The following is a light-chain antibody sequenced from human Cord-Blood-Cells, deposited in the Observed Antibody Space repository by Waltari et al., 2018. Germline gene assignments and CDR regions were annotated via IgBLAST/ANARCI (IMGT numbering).Light chain of an antibody. J-gene: IGKJ1*01. CDR1: QSLLHSNGYNY. CDR3: MQALQTTWT. CDR2: LGS. V-gene: IGKV2-28*01. Sequence: TQSPLSLPVTPGEPASISCRSSQSLLHSNGYNYLDWYLQKPGQSPQLLIYLGSNRASGVPDRFSGSGSGTDFTLKISRVEAEDVGVYYCMQALQTTWTFGQGTKVEIK.